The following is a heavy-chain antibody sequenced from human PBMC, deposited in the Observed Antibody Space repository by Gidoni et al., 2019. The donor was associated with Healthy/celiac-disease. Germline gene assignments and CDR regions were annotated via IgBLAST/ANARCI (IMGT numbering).Heavy chain of an antibody. Sequence: QVQLVQSGAEVKKPGAAVKVSCKASGYTFTSYYMHWVRQAPGLGLEWMGIINPRGGSTSYAQKFQGRVTMTRDTSTSTVYMALSSLRSEDTAVYYCARDALYDSSGSPYYYYMDVWGKGTTVTVSS. J-gene: IGHJ6*03. CDR2: INPRGGST. CDR1: GYTFTSYY. V-gene: IGHV1-46*01. CDR3: ARDALYDSSGSPYYYYMDV. D-gene: IGHD3-22*01.